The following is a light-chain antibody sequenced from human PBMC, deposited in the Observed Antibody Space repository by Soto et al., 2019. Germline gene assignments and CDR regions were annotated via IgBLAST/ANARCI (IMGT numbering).Light chain of an antibody. CDR3: QQYGSSPRT. V-gene: IGKV3-20*01. Sequence: EIVLTQSPGTLSLSPGERATLSCRASQSVSSSYLAWYQQKRGQAPRLLIYGASSRATGIPDRFSGSGSGTAFTLSTSRLQHEDFAVYYCQQYGSSPRTFGQGTQLEIK. J-gene: IGKJ2*01. CDR1: QSVSSSY. CDR2: GAS.